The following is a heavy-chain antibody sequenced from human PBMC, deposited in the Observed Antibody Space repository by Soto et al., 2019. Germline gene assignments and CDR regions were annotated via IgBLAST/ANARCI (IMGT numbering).Heavy chain of an antibody. CDR1: GFAFRTYA. CDR3: ATSRPPDPHGFDS. V-gene: IGHV3-33*01. Sequence: GGSLRLSCAASGFAFRTYAMHWVRRAPGKGLEWVAAIWYDGSERYYAESVKGRFTISRDNSKSALYPQMDSLRPEDTAVYFCATSRPPDPHGFDSWGQGTLVTVSS. J-gene: IGHJ4*02. CDR2: IWYDGSER.